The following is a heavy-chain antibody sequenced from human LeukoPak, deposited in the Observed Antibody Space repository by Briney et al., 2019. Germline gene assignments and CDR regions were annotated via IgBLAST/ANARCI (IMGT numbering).Heavy chain of an antibody. CDR3: ARESYDILTGYYRTTNWFDP. CDR1: GYTFTSYD. CDR2: MNPNSGNT. V-gene: IGHV1-8*03. D-gene: IGHD3-9*01. J-gene: IGHJ5*02. Sequence: ASVKVSCKASGYTFTSYDINWVRQATGQGLEWMGWMNPNSGNTGYAQKFQGRVTITRNTSISTAYMELSSLRSEDTAVYYYARESYDILTGYYRTTNWFDPWGQGTLVTVSS.